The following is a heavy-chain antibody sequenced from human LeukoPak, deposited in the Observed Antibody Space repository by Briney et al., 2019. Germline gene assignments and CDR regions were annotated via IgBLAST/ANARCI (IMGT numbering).Heavy chain of an antibody. CDR2: INNENSAI. D-gene: IGHD2-15*01. J-gene: IGHJ4*02. CDR1: GFTFSMSC. CDR3: TRDLIGGWSNDY. Sequence: PGGSLSPSRAPSGFTFSMSCMSSVRHPRGKGRGWVAYINNENSAIYYAASVKGLFTISRDNTKNSLFLQMNSLRAEDTAIYYCTRDLIGGWSNDYWGQGTLVTVSS. V-gene: IGHV3-48*01.